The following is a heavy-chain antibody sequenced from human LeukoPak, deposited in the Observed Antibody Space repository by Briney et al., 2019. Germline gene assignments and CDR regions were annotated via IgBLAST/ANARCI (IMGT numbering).Heavy chain of an antibody. CDR3: ARGRLVESRGGQLSTLAY. Sequence: ASVKVSCKASGYTFTSYGISWVRQAPGQGLEWMGWISAYNGNTNYAQKLQGRVTMTTDTSTSTAYMELRSLRSDDTAVYYCARGRLVESRGGQLSTLAYWGQGTLVTVSS. CDR2: ISAYNGNT. V-gene: IGHV1-18*01. CDR1: GYTFTSYG. D-gene: IGHD6-13*01. J-gene: IGHJ4*02.